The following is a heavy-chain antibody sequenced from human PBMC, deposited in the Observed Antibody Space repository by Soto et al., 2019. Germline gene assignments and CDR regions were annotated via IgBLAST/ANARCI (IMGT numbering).Heavy chain of an antibody. CDR3: ARDQHIAVAGIASDYYGMDV. CDR2: IWYDGSNK. J-gene: IGHJ6*02. CDR1: GFTFSSYG. Sequence: GGSLRLSCAASGFTFSSYGMHWVRQAPGKGLEWVAVIWYDGSNKYYADSVKGRFTISRDNSKNTLYLQMNSLRAEDTAVYYCARDQHIAVAGIASDYYGMDVWGQGTTVTVSS. D-gene: IGHD6-19*01. V-gene: IGHV3-33*01.